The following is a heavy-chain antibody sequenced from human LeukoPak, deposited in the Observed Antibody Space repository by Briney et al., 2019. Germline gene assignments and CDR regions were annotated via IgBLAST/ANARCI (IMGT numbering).Heavy chain of an antibody. CDR3: ARETTVRCSGGSCSAIRWFDP. CDR1: GYSISSGDYY. J-gene: IGHJ5*02. V-gene: IGHV4-30-4*08. CDR2: IYYSGST. D-gene: IGHD2-15*01. Sequence: PSETLSLTCTVPGYSISSGDYYLSWIRQPPGKGLEWIGYIYYSGSTYYNPSLKSRVTISVDTSKNQFSLKLSSVTAADTAVYYCARETTVRCSGGSCSAIRWFDPWGQGTLVTVSS.